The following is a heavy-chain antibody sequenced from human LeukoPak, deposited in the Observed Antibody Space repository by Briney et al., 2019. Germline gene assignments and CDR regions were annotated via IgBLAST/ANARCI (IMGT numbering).Heavy chain of an antibody. D-gene: IGHD1-1*01. CDR1: GGSISSSNYY. CDR3: ARDGTSLNLAEFDY. V-gene: IGHV4-39*07. CDR2: IYYSGTT. Sequence: PSETLSLTCTVSGGSISSSNYYWGWIRQPPGKGLEWIGSIYYSGTTYYNPSLKSRVTISVDTSKNQFSLKLSSVTAADTAVYYCARDGTSLNLAEFDYWGQGTLVTVSS. J-gene: IGHJ4*02.